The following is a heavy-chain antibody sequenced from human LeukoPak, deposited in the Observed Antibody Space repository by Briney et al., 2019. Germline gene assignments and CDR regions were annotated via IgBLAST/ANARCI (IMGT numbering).Heavy chain of an antibody. CDR1: GGSFSGYY. J-gene: IGHJ5*02. CDR2: INHSGST. CDR3: ARAHSSSKNWFDP. Sequence: PSETLSLTCAVYGGSFSGYYWSWIRQPPGKGLEWIGEINHSGSTNYNPSLKSRVTISVDTSKNQFSLKLSSVTAADTAVYYCARAHSSSKNWFDPWGQGTLVTVSS. V-gene: IGHV4-34*01. D-gene: IGHD6-13*01.